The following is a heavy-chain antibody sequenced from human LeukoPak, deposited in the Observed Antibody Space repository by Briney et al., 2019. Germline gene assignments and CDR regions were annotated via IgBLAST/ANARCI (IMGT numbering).Heavy chain of an antibody. CDR2: INSDGSST. CDR1: AFTFSSYW. D-gene: IGHD2-15*01. J-gene: IGHJ3*02. CDR3: ASGYCSGGSCYSGAFDI. Sequence: GGSLRLSCAASAFTFSSYWMHWVRRAPGKGRVWVSRINSDGSSTIYADSVKGRFTISRDNAKNTLFLQMNSLRAEDTAVYYCASGYCSGGSCYSGAFDIWGQGTMVTVSS. V-gene: IGHV3-74*01.